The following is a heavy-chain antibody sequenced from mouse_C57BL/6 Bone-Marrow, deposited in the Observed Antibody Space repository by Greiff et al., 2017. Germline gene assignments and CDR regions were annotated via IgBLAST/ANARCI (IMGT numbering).Heavy chain of an antibody. V-gene: IGHV5-9*01. CDR2: ISGGGGNT. CDR1: GFTFSSYT. CDR3: ARHDPFDY. J-gene: IGHJ2*01. Sequence: EVQLVESGGGLVKPGGSLTLSCAASGFTFSSYTMSWVRQTPGKRLEWVATISGGGGNTYYPDSVKGRFTISRDIAKNTLYLQMSSLRSEDTALYYCARHDPFDYWGQGTTLTVSS.